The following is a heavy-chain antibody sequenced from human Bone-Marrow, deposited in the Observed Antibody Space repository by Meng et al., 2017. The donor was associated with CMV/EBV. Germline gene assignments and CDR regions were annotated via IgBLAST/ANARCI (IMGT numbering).Heavy chain of an antibody. CDR1: GFYFSDHF. Sequence: ASVKVSCKTSGFYFSDHFMHWVRQAPGQGLEWMGWIKPDSGATNYAQTFRGRVTMTTDSSISTAYMELIRLTSDDTAFHYCARDHNWGPDHWGQGTLVTVSS. CDR2: IKPDSGAT. V-gene: IGHV1-2*02. J-gene: IGHJ4*02. D-gene: IGHD1-1*01. CDR3: ARDHNWGPDH.